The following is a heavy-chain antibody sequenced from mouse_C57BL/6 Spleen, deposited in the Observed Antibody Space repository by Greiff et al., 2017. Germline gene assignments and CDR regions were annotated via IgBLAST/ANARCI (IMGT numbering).Heavy chain of an antibody. CDR1: GYSFTGYY. CDR2: INPSTGGT. Sequence: EVQLQESGPELVKPGASVKISCKASGYSFTGYYMNWVKQSPEKSLEWIGEINPSTGGTTYNQKFKAKATLTVDKSSSTAYMQLKSLTSEDSAVYYCARSGTRYFDVWGTGITVTVSS. J-gene: IGHJ1*03. V-gene: IGHV1-42*01. D-gene: IGHD2-14*01. CDR3: ARSGTRYFDV.